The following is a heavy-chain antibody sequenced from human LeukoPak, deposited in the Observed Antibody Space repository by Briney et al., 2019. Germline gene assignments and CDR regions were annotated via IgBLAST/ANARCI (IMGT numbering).Heavy chain of an antibody. CDR1: GGTFSSYA. CDR3: ARNLGLMKNDPPAFDI. V-gene: IGHV1-69*01. CDR2: IIPIFGTA. D-gene: IGHD7-27*01. Sequence: SVKVSCKASGGTFSSYAISWVRQAPGQGLEWMGGIIPIFGTANYAQKFQGRVTITADESTSTAYMELSSLRSEDTAVYYCARNLGLMKNDPPAFDIWGQGTMVTVPS. J-gene: IGHJ3*02.